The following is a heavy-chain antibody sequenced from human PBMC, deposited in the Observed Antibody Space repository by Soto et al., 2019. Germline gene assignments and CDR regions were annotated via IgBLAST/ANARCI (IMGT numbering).Heavy chain of an antibody. CDR3: TRPHLFWTHPYNRDV. CDR2: IRSKANSYAT. CDR1: GFTFSGSA. J-gene: IGHJ6*02. Sequence: GGSLRLSCAASGFTFSGSAMHWVRQASGKGLEWVGRIRSKANSYATAYAASVKGRFTISRDDSKNTAYLQMNSLKTEDTAVYYCTRPHLFWTHPYNRDVWGQGTTVTVSS. V-gene: IGHV3-73*01. D-gene: IGHD3-3*01.